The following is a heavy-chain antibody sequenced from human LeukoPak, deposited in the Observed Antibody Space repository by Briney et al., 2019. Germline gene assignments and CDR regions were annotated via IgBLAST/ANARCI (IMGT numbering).Heavy chain of an antibody. D-gene: IGHD1-26*01. V-gene: IGHV4-4*07. Sequence: SETLSLTCTVSGDSMTSYYWSWIGQSAGKGLQWIGRIYTSGSTNYNPSLKSRVTMSVDTSKNVFSLKLASVTAADTAVYYCARGVGATNFDNWGQGTLVTVSS. CDR1: GDSMTSYY. CDR3: ARGVGATNFDN. J-gene: IGHJ4*02. CDR2: IYTSGST.